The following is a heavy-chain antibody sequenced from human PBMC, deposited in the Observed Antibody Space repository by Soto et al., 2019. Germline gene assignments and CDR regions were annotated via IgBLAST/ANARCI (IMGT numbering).Heavy chain of an antibody. CDR1: GYTFTGYF. CDR3: ANLPPTPDWFDS. D-gene: IGHD2-15*01. V-gene: IGHV1-2*06. Sequence: SVKVYCKASGYTFTGYFIHWLRHAPGQGLEWMGRINPNSGATNYARKFHDRVTMTRDTSINTAYMELSSLRSDDTAIYYCANLPPTPDWFDSWVQGTLVTVSS. J-gene: IGHJ5*01. CDR2: INPNSGAT.